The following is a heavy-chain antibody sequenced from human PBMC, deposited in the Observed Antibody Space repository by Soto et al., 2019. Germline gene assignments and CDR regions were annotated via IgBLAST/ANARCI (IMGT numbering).Heavy chain of an antibody. CDR3: AAESGSTYGYFDH. CDR2: TYYSAGT. D-gene: IGHD5-18*01. Sequence: SETLSLTCNVSGGSVSSSGYYWSWIRQAPGKGLEWIVSTYYSAGTYYNPSLKTRLSMSVDRSKNQFTLRLTSVTAADTAVYFCAAESGSTYGYFDHWGQGTQVTVSS. V-gene: IGHV4-39*06. J-gene: IGHJ4*02. CDR1: GGSVSSSGYY.